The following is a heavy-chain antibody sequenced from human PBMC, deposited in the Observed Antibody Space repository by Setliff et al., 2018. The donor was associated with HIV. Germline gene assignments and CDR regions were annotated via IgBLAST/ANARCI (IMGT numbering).Heavy chain of an antibody. Sequence: GASVKVSCKASGYTFTSYYMHWVRQAPGQGLEWMGIINPSSGSTTYAQKFQGRVTMTRDTSTSTVYMELSSLRSEDTAVYYCASDPAPASSASSFQHWGQGTPFTVSS. D-gene: IGHD6-6*01. CDR2: INPSSGST. V-gene: IGHV1-46*01. J-gene: IGHJ1*01. CDR1: GYTFTSYY. CDR3: ASDPAPASSASSFQH.